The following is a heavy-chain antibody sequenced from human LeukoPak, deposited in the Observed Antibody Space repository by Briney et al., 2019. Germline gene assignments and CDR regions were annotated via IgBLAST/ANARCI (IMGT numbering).Heavy chain of an antibody. V-gene: IGHV3-20*04. CDR3: ARESQAFPFDY. J-gene: IGHJ4*02. CDR1: GFTFDDYG. CDR2: INWNGGST. Sequence: GGSLRLSCAAAGFTFDDYGMSWVRQAPGKGLEWVSGINWNGGSTGYADSVKGRFTISRDNAKNSLYLQMNSRRAEDTALYYCARESQAFPFDYWGQGTLVTVSS.